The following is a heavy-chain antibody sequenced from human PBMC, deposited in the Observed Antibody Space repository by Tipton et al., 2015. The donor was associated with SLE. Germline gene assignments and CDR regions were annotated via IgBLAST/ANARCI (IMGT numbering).Heavy chain of an antibody. D-gene: IGHD3-10*01. Sequence: SLRLSCAASGFTFSSRAMSWVRQAPGKGLQWVSTISPDGVPTYYADFVQGRFSISRDNLRDTLFLQMNGLRAEDTAIYYCVKWLSIIGWFADHWSQGALVTVSS. V-gene: IGHV3-23*01. CDR3: VKWLSIIGWFADH. J-gene: IGHJ4*02. CDR2: ISPDGVPT. CDR1: GFTFSSRA.